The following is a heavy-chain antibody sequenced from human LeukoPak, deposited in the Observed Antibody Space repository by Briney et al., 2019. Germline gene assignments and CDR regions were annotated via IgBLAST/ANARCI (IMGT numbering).Heavy chain of an antibody. CDR1: GYTFTSYY. J-gene: IGHJ4*02. Sequence: ASVKVSCKASGYTFTSYYMHWVRQAPGQWLEWMGIINPSGGSTSYAQKFQGRVTMTRDTSTSTVYMEPSSLRSEDTAVYYCASFGSPDFGYWGQGTLVTVSS. D-gene: IGHD1-26*01. CDR3: ASFGSPDFGY. V-gene: IGHV1-46*01. CDR2: INPSGGST.